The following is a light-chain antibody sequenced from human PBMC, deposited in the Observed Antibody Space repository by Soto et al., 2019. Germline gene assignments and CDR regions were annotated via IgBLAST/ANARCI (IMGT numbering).Light chain of an antibody. CDR2: DAS. CDR1: QSVTSNY. Sequence: EIVLTQSPGTLSLSPGETATLSCRASQSVTSNYLAWYQQKPGQAPRLLVYDASNRATGIPARFSGSGSGTDFTLTISSLEPEDFAIYYCQQRSNWPPPTFGQGTKVDIK. CDR3: QQRSNWPPPT. J-gene: IGKJ1*01. V-gene: IGKV3-11*01.